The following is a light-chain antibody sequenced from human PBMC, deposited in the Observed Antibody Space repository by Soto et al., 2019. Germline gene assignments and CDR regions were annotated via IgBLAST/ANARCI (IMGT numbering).Light chain of an antibody. Sequence: EIVLTQSPGTLSLSPGERATLSCRATQSFTTTYLAWYQQKPGQAPMLLIYATSTRATGIPDRFSGSGSGTDFTLTISRLDPEDSAVSYCQQYGGSPPLTFGGGTKVEI. CDR1: QSFTTTY. CDR2: ATS. CDR3: QQYGGSPPLT. J-gene: IGKJ4*01. V-gene: IGKV3-20*01.